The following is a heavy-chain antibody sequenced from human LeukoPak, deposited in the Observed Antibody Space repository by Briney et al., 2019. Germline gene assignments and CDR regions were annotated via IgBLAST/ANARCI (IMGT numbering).Heavy chain of an antibody. J-gene: IGHJ4*02. CDR3: ARGEYYYDSSGYSD. CDR1: GYTFTSYG. CDR2: ISAYNGNT. V-gene: IGHV1-18*01. D-gene: IGHD3-22*01. Sequence: ASVKVSCKASGYTFTSYGISWVRQAPGQGLEWMGWISAYNGNTNYAQKLQGRVTMTTDTSTRTVYMELRSLRSDDTAVYYCARGEYYYDSSGYSDWGQGALVTVSS.